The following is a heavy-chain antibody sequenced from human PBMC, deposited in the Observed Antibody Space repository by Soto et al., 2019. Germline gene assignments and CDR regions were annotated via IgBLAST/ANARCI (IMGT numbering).Heavy chain of an antibody. CDR3: ARGFGWHQLLIFDY. CDR1: GGSFSGYY. CDR2: INHSGST. Sequence: QVQLQQWGAGLLKPSETLSLTCAVYGGSFSGYYWSWIRQPPGKGLEWIGEINHSGSTNYNPSLKSRVTISVDTSKNQFSLKLSSVTAADTAVYYCARGFGWHQLLIFDYWGQGTLVTVSS. V-gene: IGHV4-34*01. J-gene: IGHJ4*02. D-gene: IGHD2-2*01.